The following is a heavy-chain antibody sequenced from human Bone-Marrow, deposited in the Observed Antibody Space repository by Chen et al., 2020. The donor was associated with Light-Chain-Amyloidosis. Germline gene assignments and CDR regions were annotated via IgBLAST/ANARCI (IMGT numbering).Heavy chain of an antibody. D-gene: IGHD3-10*01. CDR2: VSGSSGST. CDR1: GFNFSSFG. CDR3: TRKGGYFDF. V-gene: IGHV3-23*04. J-gene: IGHJ4*02. Sequence: EVQLVESGGGLVQPGGSLRLSCATSGFNFSSFGMSWVRQAPGKGLEWVPTVSGSSGSTYYAGARKGRINHSRNKSKRTLYLPMDRLWGGDTAVYFCTRKGGYFDFWGQGSLVTVSS.